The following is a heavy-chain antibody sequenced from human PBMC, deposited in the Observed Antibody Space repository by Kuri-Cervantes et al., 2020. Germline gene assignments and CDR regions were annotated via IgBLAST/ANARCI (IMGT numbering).Heavy chain of an antibody. CDR3: ASAYAYQLPNTPYYYYYYMDV. V-gene: IGHV1-18*01. D-gene: IGHD2-2*01. CDR1: GYTFTSYG. Sequence: ASVKVSCKASGYTFTSYGISWVRQAPGQGLEWMGWISAYNGNTNYAQKLQGRVTMTTDTSTSTAYMELSSLRSEDTAVYYCASAYAYQLPNTPYYYYYYMDVWGKGTTVTVSS. J-gene: IGHJ6*03. CDR2: ISAYNGNT.